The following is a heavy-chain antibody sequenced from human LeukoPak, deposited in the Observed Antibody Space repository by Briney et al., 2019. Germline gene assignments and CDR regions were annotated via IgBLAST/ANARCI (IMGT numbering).Heavy chain of an antibody. CDR3: AKDSSGGVWYFDY. J-gene: IGHJ4*02. CDR2: ISWNSGSI. CDR1: GFTFTNYR. V-gene: IGHV3-9*01. D-gene: IGHD3-16*01. Sequence: GGSLRLSCAASGFTFTNYRMHWVRQVPGKGLVWVSGISWNSGSIGYADSVKGRFTISRDNAKNSLYLQMNSLRAEDTALYYCAKDSSGGVWYFDYWGQGTLVTVSS.